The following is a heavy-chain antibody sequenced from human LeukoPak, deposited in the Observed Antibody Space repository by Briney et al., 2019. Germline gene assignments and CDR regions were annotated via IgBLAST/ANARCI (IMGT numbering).Heavy chain of an antibody. CDR1: GYTFTSYY. D-gene: IGHD2-15*01. CDR3: ARVLGSLLDY. J-gene: IGHJ4*02. V-gene: IGHV1-46*01. CDR2: INPSSGST. Sequence: ASVKVSCKASGYTFTSYYMHWVRQAPGQGLEWMGIINPSSGSTSYAQKFQGRVTMTRDTSTSTVYMELSSLRSEDTAVFYCARVLGSLLDYWGQGTLVTVSS.